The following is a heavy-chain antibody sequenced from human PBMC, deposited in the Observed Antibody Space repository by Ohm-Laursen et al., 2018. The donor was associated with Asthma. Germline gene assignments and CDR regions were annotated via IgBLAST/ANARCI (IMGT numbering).Heavy chain of an antibody. CDR2: INHSGST. V-gene: IGHV4-34*01. Sequence: SETLSLTWAVYGGSFSGYFWSWIRQPPGKGLEWIGEINHSGSTNYNPSLKSRVTISGDASKNQFSLKVTSVTAADTAVYYCARGGAAMVIGFWGQGTLVTVSS. CDR3: ARGGAAMVIGF. D-gene: IGHD5-18*01. CDR1: GGSFSGYF. J-gene: IGHJ4*02.